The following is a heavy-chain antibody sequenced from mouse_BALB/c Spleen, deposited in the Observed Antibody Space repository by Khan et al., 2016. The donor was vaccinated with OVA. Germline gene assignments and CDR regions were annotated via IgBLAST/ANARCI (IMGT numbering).Heavy chain of an antibody. CDR1: GFALSSYG. CDR2: IWGDGST. V-gene: IGHV2-3*01. J-gene: IGHJ4*01. D-gene: IGHD2-12*01. CDR3: ARVMYSSYYRLTIDY. Sequence: QVQLKQSGPGLVAPSQSLSITCSVSGFALSSYGVSWIRQPPGKGLEWLGIIWGDGSTNLHSALRYRLSHSQDNTKSQVLLKTNSLQSYDTAAFSCARVMYSSYYRLTIDYWSPGTSFTVSS.